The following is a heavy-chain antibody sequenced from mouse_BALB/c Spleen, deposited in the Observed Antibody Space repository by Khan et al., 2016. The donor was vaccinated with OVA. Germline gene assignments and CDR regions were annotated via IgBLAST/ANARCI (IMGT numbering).Heavy chain of an antibody. V-gene: IGHV3-2*02. CDR1: GYSITTVYA. CDR2: ISYSGNT. Sequence: EVKLLESGPGLVKPSQSLSLTCTVTGYSITTVYAWNWIRQFPGNKLEWMGYISYSGNTKYNPSLKSRISITRDTSKNQFFLQLKSVTTEDTARYYCARVYGGDFDYWGQGTTLTVSS. J-gene: IGHJ2*01. D-gene: IGHD1-1*01. CDR3: ARVYGGDFDY.